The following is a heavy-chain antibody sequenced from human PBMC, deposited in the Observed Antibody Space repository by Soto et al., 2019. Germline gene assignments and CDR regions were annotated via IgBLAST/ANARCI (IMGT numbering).Heavy chain of an antibody. CDR3: ATPEQQLEQGGSAAFDI. CDR1: GYSFTSYW. V-gene: IGHV5-51*01. Sequence: GESLKISCKGSGYSFTSYWIGWVRQMHGKGLEWMGIIYPGDSDTRYSPSFQGQVTISADKSISTAYLQWSSLKASDTAMYYCATPEQQLEQGGSAAFDIWGQGTMVTVSS. CDR2: IYPGDSDT. D-gene: IGHD6-13*01. J-gene: IGHJ3*02.